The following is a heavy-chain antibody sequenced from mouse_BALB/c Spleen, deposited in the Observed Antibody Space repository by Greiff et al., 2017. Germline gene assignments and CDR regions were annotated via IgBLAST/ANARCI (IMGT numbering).Heavy chain of an antibody. J-gene: IGHJ4*01. V-gene: IGHV5-17*02. CDR2: ISSGSSTI. Sequence: EVQRVESGGGLVQPGGSRKLSCAASGFTFSSFGMHWVRQAPEKGLEWVAYISSGSSTIYYADTVKGRFTISRDNPKNTLFLQMTSLRSEDTAMYYCAREGYGGMDYWGQGTSVTVSS. D-gene: IGHD2-14*01. CDR1: GFTFSSFG. CDR3: AREGYGGMDY.